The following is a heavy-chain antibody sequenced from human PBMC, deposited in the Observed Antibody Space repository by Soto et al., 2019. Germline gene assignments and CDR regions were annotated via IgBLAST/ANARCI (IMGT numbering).Heavy chain of an antibody. Sequence: PSETLSLTCTVSNGSLSSNYWSWIRQSPGKGLELIGNIYYSGSTNYKPSLKSRVTMSFDTSQIQFTLNLSSVTAADKGVYFCGRCFTVPVDFFDYRCQRNLVPVSS. D-gene: IGHD4-17*01. V-gene: IGHV4-59*01. J-gene: IGHJ4*02. CDR2: IYYSGST. CDR3: GRCFTVPVDFFDY. CDR1: NGSLSSNY.